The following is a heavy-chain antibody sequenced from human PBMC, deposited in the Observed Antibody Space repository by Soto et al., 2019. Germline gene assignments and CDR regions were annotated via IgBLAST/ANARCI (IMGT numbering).Heavy chain of an antibody. D-gene: IGHD6-13*01. V-gene: IGHV3-11*05. J-gene: IGHJ4*02. CDR1: GFSFSDYY. CDR3: ARVNAGYSISRDY. Sequence: QVQLVESGGGLVKPGGSLRLSCTASGFSFSDYYMGWIRQAPGKGLEWVSYISTSSSYTDYADSVKGRFTISRDNAKKSLHLQMNSLRAEDTAVYYCARVNAGYSISRDYWGQGTLVTVSS. CDR2: ISTSSSYT.